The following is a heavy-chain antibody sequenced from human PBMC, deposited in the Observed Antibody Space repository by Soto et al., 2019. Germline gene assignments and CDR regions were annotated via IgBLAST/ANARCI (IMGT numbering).Heavy chain of an antibody. CDR3: AKDPTSYDSSAQFDS. V-gene: IGHV4-59*01. CDR2: IYYSGST. J-gene: IGHJ4*02. D-gene: IGHD3-22*01. Sequence: PSETLSLTCTVSGGSISSYYWSWIRQPPGKGLEWIGYIYYSGSTNYNPSLKSRVTISVDTSKNQFSLKLSSVTAADTAVYYCAKDPTSYDSSAQFDSWGQGTLVTVSS. CDR1: GGSISSYY.